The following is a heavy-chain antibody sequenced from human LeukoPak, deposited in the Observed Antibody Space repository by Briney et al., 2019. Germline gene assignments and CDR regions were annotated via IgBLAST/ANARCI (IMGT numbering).Heavy chain of an antibody. CDR1: GGSISSGGYY. D-gene: IGHD4-17*01. V-gene: IGHV4-30-2*01. CDR3: ARAFPFDDYGDPDAFDI. CDR2: IYHSGST. J-gene: IGHJ3*02. Sequence: SQTLSLTCAVSGGSISSGGYYWSWIRQPPGKSLEWIGNIYHSGSTHYNPSLKSRVTISVDRSNNQFSLKLTSVTAADTAVYYCARAFPFDDYGDPDAFDIWGQGTMVTVSS.